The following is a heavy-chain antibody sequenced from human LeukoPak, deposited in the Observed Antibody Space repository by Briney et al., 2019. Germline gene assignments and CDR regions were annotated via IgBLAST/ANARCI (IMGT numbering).Heavy chain of an antibody. D-gene: IGHD5-12*01. J-gene: IGHJ6*02. CDR3: VKGGHKLDIATSQYYYGLDV. CDR1: GFTFSSYG. CDR2: ISYDGSNK. V-gene: IGHV3-30*18. Sequence: GGSLRLSCAASGFTFSSYGMHWVRQAPGKGLEWVAVISYDGSNKYYADSVKGRFTISRDNSKNTMYLQMNSLRAEDTAVYYCVKGGHKLDIATSQYYYGLDVWGQGTPVAVSS.